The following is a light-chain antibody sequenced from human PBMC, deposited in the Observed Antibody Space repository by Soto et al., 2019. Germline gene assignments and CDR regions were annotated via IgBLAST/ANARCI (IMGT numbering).Light chain of an antibody. Sequence: DIQMTQSPSSVSASIGDRVTITCRASQDINRWLAWYQQKPGKAPKLLIYAASSLQSGVPSRFSGSGSGTDFTLTISSLQPEDFATYYCQQANSFPATFGQGTRLEIK. CDR1: QDINRW. V-gene: IGKV1D-12*01. CDR3: QQANSFPAT. CDR2: AAS. J-gene: IGKJ5*01.